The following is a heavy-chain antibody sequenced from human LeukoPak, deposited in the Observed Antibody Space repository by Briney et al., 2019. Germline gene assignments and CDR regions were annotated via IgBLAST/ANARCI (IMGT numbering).Heavy chain of an antibody. Sequence: ASVKVSCKASGYTFTGYYMHWVRQAPGQGLEWMGIINPSGGSTSYAQKFQGRVTMTRDTSTSTVYMELSSLRSEDTAVYYCAAQYSSSDGGFYWGQGTLVTVSS. CDR2: INPSGGST. V-gene: IGHV1-46*01. CDR1: GYTFTGYY. J-gene: IGHJ4*02. D-gene: IGHD6-6*01. CDR3: AAQYSSSDGGFY.